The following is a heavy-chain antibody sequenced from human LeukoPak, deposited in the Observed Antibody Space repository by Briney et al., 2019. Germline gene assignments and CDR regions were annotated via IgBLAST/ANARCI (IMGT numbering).Heavy chain of an antibody. D-gene: IGHD3-22*01. J-gene: IGHJ4*02. CDR2: ISSSGSYI. V-gene: IGHV3-21*01. CDR1: GFTFSSYS. CDR3: ARDGNEELIVAVGYDQ. Sequence: GGSLRLSCAASGFTFSSYSMNWVRQAPGKGLEWVSYISSSGSYIYYADSVKGRFTISGDNAKKSLFLQMNNLRVEDTAIYYCARDGNEELIVAVGYDQWGQGSLVTVSS.